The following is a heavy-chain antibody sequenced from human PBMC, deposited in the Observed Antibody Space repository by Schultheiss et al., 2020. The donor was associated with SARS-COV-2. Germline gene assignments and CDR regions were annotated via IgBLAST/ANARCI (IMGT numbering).Heavy chain of an antibody. D-gene: IGHD6-19*01. CDR1: GDAFRNYV. Sequence: GGSLRLSCAASGDAFRNYVMHWVRQAPGKGLEWVAVIGHDGTSKIYAGSVEGRFTISKDNSKNTLFVEMNSLRAEDTGVYYCARASHTSGRADAFDLWGQGTMVTVSS. CDR2: IGHDGTSK. V-gene: IGHV3-30-3*01. J-gene: IGHJ3*01. CDR3: ARASHTSGRADAFDL.